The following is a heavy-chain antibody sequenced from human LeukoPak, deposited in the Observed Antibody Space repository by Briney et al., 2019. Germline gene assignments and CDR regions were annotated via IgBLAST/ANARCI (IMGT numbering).Heavy chain of an antibody. D-gene: IGHD3-3*01. CDR1: GGSISSGSYY. CDR2: IYTSGST. CDR3: ARTTPSDLTSNWFDP. Sequence: SQTLSLTCTVSGGSISSGSYYWSWIRQPAGKGLEWVGRIYTSGSTNYNPSLKSRVTISVDTSKNQFSLKLSSVTAADTAVYYCARTTPSDLTSNWFDPWGQGTLVTVSS. J-gene: IGHJ5*02. V-gene: IGHV4-61*02.